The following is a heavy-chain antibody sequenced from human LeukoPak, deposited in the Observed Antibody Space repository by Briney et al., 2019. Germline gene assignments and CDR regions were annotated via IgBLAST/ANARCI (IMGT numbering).Heavy chain of an antibody. CDR1: GFTFSTYG. CDR2: ISGSGAKT. V-gene: IGHV3-23*01. J-gene: IGHJ4*02. CDR3: AKRGGYDYGSHFDS. D-gene: IGHD5-18*01. Sequence: GGYLRLSCTTSGFTFSTYGMAWVRQAPGKGLEWVSSISGSGAKTNYADSVKGRLTISRDSSNNTLYLRMDSLRAEDTAVYFCAKRGGYDYGSHFDSWGQGTQVTVSS.